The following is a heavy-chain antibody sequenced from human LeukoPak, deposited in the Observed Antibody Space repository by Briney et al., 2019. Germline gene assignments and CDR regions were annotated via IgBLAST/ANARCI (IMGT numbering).Heavy chain of an antibody. Sequence: GGSLRLSCAASGFTFSSYGMSWVRQALGKGLEWVSAISGSGGSTYYADSVKGRFTISSDNSKNTLYLQMNSLRAEDTAVYYCAKDRGIISDYWGQGTLVTVSS. CDR3: AKDRGIISDY. V-gene: IGHV3-23*01. CDR2: ISGSGGST. CDR1: GFTFSSYG. D-gene: IGHD3-10*01. J-gene: IGHJ4*02.